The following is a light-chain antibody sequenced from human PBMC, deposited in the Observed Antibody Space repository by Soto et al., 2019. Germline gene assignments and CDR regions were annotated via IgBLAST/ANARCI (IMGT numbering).Light chain of an antibody. CDR2: QVN. Sequence: QSALTQPPSASGSPGQSVTISCTGTSREVVGYNYVSWYQQHPGKAPKLMIYQVNKRPSGVPDRFSGSKSGNTASLTVSGLQAEDEADYYCSSYAVSNNFDVIFGGGTKVTV. CDR1: SREVVGYNY. V-gene: IGLV2-8*01. J-gene: IGLJ2*01. CDR3: SSYAVSNNFDVI.